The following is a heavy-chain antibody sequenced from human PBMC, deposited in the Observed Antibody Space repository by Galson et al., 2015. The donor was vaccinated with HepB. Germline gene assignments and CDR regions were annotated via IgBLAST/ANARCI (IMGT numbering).Heavy chain of an antibody. CDR2: ISAYNGNT. V-gene: IGHV1-18*01. CDR1: GYTFTSYG. Sequence: SVKVSCKASGYTFTSYGISWVRQAPGQGLEWMGWISAYNGNTNYAQKLQGRVTMTTDTSTSTAYMELRSLRSDDTAVYYCARAGDSSGWGHDAFDIWGQGTMVTVSS. CDR3: ARAGDSSGWGHDAFDI. D-gene: IGHD3-22*01. J-gene: IGHJ3*02.